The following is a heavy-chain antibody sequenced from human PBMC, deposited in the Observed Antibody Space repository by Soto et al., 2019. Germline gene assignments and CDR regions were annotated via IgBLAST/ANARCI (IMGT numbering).Heavy chain of an antibody. Sequence: SETLSLTCTVSGGSISSYYWSWIRQPPGKGLEWIGYIYYSGSTNYNPSLKSRVTISVDMSKNQFSLKLSSVTAADTAVYYCARRYNWNYDWFDPWGQGTLVTVSS. CDR3: ARRYNWNYDWFDP. CDR1: GGSISSYY. CDR2: IYYSGST. D-gene: IGHD1-7*01. J-gene: IGHJ5*02. V-gene: IGHV4-59*08.